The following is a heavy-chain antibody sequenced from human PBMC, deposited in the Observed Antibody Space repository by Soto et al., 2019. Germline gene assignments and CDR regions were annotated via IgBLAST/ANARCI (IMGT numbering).Heavy chain of an antibody. D-gene: IGHD4-17*01. CDR3: ARTVNTLRWYFDL. J-gene: IGHJ2*01. CDR2: ISYDGRNQ. V-gene: IGHV3-30*04. Sequence: QVQLVESGGGVVQPGRSLRLSCAASGFTFSNFAIHWVRQAPGKGLEWVAVISYDGRNQYYADSVKGRFTISRDNSKNTLYLEMNSLRAEDTAVYYCARTVNTLRWYFDLWGRGTLVTVSS. CDR1: GFTFSNFA.